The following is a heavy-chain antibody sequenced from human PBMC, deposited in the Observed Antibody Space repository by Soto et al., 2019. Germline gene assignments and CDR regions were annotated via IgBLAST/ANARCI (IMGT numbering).Heavy chain of an antibody. J-gene: IGHJ6*02. CDR1: GFTFSSYG. V-gene: IGHV3-30*18. D-gene: IGHD6-19*01. CDR3: AKDRRSAVAGREGWAYYYYGMDV. CDR2: ISYDGSNK. Sequence: GGSLRLSCSASGFTFSSYGMHWVRQAPGKGLEWVAVISYDGSNKYYADSVKGRFTISRDNSKNTLYLQMNSLRAEDTAVYYCAKDRRSAVAGREGWAYYYYGMDVWGQGTTVTVSS.